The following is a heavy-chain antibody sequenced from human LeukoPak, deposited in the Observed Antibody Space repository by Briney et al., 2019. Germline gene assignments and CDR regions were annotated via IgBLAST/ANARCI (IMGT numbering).Heavy chain of an antibody. CDR1: GFIVSSNY. Sequence: GGSLRLSSAASGFIVSSNYMSWVRQAPGKGLEWVSIIRSGGSTYYAASVKGRFIISRDNSKNTLYLQMNTLRAEDTAVYHCAKHSSLAGHWYLDLWGRGTQVTISS. CDR3: AKHSSLAGHWYLDL. CDR2: IRSGGST. V-gene: IGHV3-66*04. J-gene: IGHJ2*01. D-gene: IGHD6-19*01.